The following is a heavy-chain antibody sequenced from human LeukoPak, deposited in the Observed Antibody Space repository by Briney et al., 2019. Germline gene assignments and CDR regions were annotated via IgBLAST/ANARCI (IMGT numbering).Heavy chain of an antibody. CDR1: GFTFDDYA. J-gene: IGHJ6*02. CDR3: AKSGTAMEDYYYYGMDV. D-gene: IGHD5-18*01. V-gene: IGHV3-9*01. CDR2: ISWNSGSI. Sequence: GRSLRLSCAASGFTFDDYAMHWVRQAPGKGLEWVSGISWNSGSIGYADSVKGRFTNSRDNAKNSLYLQMNSLRAEDTALYYCAKSGTAMEDYYYYGMDVWGQGTTVTVSS.